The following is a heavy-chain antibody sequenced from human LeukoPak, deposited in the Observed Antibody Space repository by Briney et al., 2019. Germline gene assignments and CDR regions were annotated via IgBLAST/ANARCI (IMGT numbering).Heavy chain of an antibody. CDR1: GGSFSGYY. V-gene: IGHV4-34*01. D-gene: IGHD3-22*01. CDR2: INHSGST. J-gene: IGHJ6*02. CDR3: ARGRALYYDSSGYPDYYGMGV. Sequence: PSETLSLTCAVYGGSFSGYYWSWIRQPPGKGLEWIGEINHSGSTNYNPSLKSRVTISVDTSKNQFSLKLSSVTAADTAVYYCARGRALYYDSSGYPDYYGMGVWGQGTTVTVSS.